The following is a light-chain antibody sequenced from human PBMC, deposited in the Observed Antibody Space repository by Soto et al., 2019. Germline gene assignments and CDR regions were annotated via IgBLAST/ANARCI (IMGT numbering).Light chain of an antibody. CDR1: SSDVGSYNL. CDR2: EGS. Sequence: QSALTQPASVSGSPGQSITISCTGTSSDVGSYNLVSWYQQHPGKAPKLMIYEGSKRPSGVSNRFSGSKSGNTASLTISGLQSEDEADYYCCSYAGSSTFEVSGGWTKLTVL. CDR3: CSYAGSSTFEV. J-gene: IGLJ2*01. V-gene: IGLV2-23*03.